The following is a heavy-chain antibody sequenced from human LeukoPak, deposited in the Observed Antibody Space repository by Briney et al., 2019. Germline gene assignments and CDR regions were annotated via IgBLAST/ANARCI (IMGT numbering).Heavy chain of an antibody. Sequence: SETLSLTCTVSGGSISSYYWSWIRQPPGKGLEWIGYIYYSGSTNYNPSLKSRVTISVDTSKNQFSLKLGSVTAADTAVYYCARKKPVTAIFGYWGQGTLVTVSS. D-gene: IGHD2-21*02. CDR3: ARKKPVTAIFGY. CDR2: IYYSGST. CDR1: GGSISSYY. J-gene: IGHJ4*02. V-gene: IGHV4-59*12.